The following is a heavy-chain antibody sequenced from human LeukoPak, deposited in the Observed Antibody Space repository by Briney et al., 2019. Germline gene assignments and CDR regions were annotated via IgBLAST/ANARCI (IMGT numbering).Heavy chain of an antibody. CDR1: GFTFSSYV. CDR2: ISHDGII. D-gene: IGHD5-24*01. Sequence: GGSLRLSCAASGFTFSSYVMHWVRRTPGKGLVWVSRISHDGIISYADSVKGRFTISRDNAKNTLILQMNSLRVEDTAVYYCARDWVYKIDYWGRGTLVTVSS. J-gene: IGHJ4*02. V-gene: IGHV3-74*01. CDR3: ARDWVYKIDY.